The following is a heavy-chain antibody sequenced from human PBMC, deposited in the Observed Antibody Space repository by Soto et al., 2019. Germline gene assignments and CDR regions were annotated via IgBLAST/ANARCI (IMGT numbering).Heavy chain of an antibody. V-gene: IGHV4-61*01. CDR2: IYYSGTT. CDR3: AVGPPNFVRYLDY. CDR1: GASVSSDSHY. D-gene: IGHD1-26*01. Sequence: QVQLQESGPGLVKPSETLSLTCSVSGASVSSDSHYWSWIRQPPGKGLEWIGYIYYSGTTNYNPSFRSRVTISVDTPKNEFSLKLSSVTAADTAVYYCAVGPPNFVRYLDYWGQGRLVTVSS. J-gene: IGHJ4*02.